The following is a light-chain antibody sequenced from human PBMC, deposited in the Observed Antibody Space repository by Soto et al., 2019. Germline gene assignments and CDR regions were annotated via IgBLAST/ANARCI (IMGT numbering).Light chain of an antibody. Sequence: EIVLTQSPGSLSLSPGERATLSCRASQRVSSSYLAWYQQKPGQAPTLLIYGASSRATGIPDRFSGSGSGPDFTLTISRLEPEDFAVYYCQQYGSSPKLTFGGGTKVDIQ. CDR2: GAS. V-gene: IGKV3-20*01. J-gene: IGKJ4*01. CDR3: QQYGSSPKLT. CDR1: QRVSSSY.